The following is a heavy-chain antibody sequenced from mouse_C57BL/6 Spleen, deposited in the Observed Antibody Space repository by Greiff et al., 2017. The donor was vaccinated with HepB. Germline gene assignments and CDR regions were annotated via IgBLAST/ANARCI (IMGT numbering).Heavy chain of an antibody. CDR2: IYPGDGDT. J-gene: IGHJ2*01. Sequence: LQESGPELVKPGASVKISCKASGYAFSSSWMNWVKQRPGKGLEWIGRIYPGDGDTNYNGKFKGKATLTADKSSSTAYMQLSSLTSEDSAVYFCARSLTGDFDYWGQGTTLTVSS. CDR1: GYAFSSSW. V-gene: IGHV1-82*01. D-gene: IGHD4-1*01. CDR3: ARSLTGDFDY.